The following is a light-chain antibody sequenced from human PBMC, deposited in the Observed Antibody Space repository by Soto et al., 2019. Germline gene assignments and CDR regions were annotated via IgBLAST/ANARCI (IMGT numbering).Light chain of an antibody. CDR3: CSYADSGTVL. V-gene: IGLV2-23*01. CDR1: SSDIGTYNL. J-gene: IGLJ2*01. Sequence: QSVLTQPASVSGSPGQSITISCTGTSSDIGTYNLVSWYQQHPGKAPKLMIYEGSKRPSGVSNRFSGSKSGNTASLTISGLQAEDEADYYCCSYADSGTVLFGGGTKLTVL. CDR2: EGS.